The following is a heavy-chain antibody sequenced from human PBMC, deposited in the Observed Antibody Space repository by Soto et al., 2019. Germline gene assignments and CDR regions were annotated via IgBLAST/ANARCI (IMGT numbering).Heavy chain of an antibody. CDR1: GFTFSSYA. CDR2: ISGSGGST. J-gene: IGHJ3*02. D-gene: IGHD3-3*01. V-gene: IGHV3-23*01. CDR3: AKDMEEWLLRLSIAFDI. Sequence: EVQLLESGGGLVQPGGSLRLSCAASGFTFSSYAMSWVRQAPGKGLEWVSAISGSGGSTYYADSVKGRFTISRDNSKNTLYLQMNSLRAEDTAVYYCAKDMEEWLLRLSIAFDIWGQGTMVTVSS.